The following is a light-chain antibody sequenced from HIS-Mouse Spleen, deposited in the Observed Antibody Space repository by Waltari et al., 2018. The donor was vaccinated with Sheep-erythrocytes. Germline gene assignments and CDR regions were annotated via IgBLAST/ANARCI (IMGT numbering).Light chain of an antibody. CDR3: QQYYSTLT. CDR1: QSLLYSSNNKNY. J-gene: IGKJ4*01. Sequence: DIVMTQSPDSLAVSLGERSTINCKCSQSLLYSSNNKNYLAWYQQKPGQPPKLLIYWASTRESGVPDRFSGSGSGTDFTPTISSLQAEDVAVYYCQQYYSTLTFGGGTKVEIK. V-gene: IGKV4-1*01. CDR2: WAS.